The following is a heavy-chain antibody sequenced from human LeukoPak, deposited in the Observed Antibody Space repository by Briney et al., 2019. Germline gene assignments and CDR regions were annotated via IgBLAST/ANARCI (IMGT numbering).Heavy chain of an antibody. V-gene: IGHV1-69*04. CDR3: ARGVQGGGRLNGMDV. D-gene: IGHD2-15*01. J-gene: IGHJ6*02. CDR2: IIPIFGIA. CDR1: GGTFSSYA. Sequence: SVKDSCKASGGTFSSYAISWVRQAPGQGLEWMGRIIPIFGIANYAQKFQGRVTITADKSTSTAYMELSSLRSEDTAVYYCARGVQGGGRLNGMDVWGQGTTVTVSS.